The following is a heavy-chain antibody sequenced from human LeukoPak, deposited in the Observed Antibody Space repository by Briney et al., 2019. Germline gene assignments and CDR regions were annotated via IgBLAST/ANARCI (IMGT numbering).Heavy chain of an antibody. V-gene: IGHV1-46*01. CDR1: GYTFTGYY. CDR2: INPSGGST. D-gene: IGHD3-10*01. J-gene: IGHJ4*02. Sequence: GASVKVSCKASGYTFTGYYMHWVRQAPGQGLEWMGIINPSGGSTSYAQKFQGRVTMTRDMSTSTVYMELSSLTSEDTAVYYCARMGSRFGELLTWGQGTLVTVSS. CDR3: ARMGSRFGELLT.